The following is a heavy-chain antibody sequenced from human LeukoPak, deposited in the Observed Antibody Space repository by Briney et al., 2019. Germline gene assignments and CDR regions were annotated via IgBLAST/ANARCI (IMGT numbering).Heavy chain of an antibody. V-gene: IGHV4-59*01. CDR1: GGSISSYC. Sequence: SETLSLTCTVSGGSISSYCWSWIRQPPGKGLEWIGYIYYSGSTNYNPSLKSRVTISVDTSKNQFSLKLSSVTAADTAVYYCATLDTIFGVVIGWGQGTLVTVSS. J-gene: IGHJ4*02. D-gene: IGHD3-3*01. CDR3: ATLDTIFGVVIG. CDR2: IYYSGST.